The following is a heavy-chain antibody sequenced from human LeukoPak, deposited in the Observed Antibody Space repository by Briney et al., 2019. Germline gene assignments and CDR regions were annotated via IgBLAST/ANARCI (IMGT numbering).Heavy chain of an antibody. V-gene: IGHV4-34*01. J-gene: IGHJ4*02. CDR1: GGSFSGYY. CDR3: ARGRVRIAVAGSFDY. D-gene: IGHD6-19*01. CDR2: INHSGST. Sequence: SETPSLTCAVYGGSFSGYYWSWIRQPPGKGLEWIGEINHSGSTNYNPSLKSRVTISVDTSKNQFSLKLSSVTAADTAVYYCARGRVRIAVAGSFDYWGQGTLVTVSS.